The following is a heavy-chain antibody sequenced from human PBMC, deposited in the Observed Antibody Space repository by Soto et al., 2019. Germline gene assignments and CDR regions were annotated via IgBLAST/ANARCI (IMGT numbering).Heavy chain of an antibody. V-gene: IGHV3-33*08. D-gene: IGHD3-3*01. J-gene: IGHJ6*02. Sequence: QVQLVESGGGVVQPGRSLRLSCAASGFTFSSYAMHWVRQAPGKGLEWVAVIWYDGSNKYYADSVKGRFTISRDNSKNTLYLQMNSLRAEDTAVYYCARGLYDFWSGGYGMDVWGQGTTVTVSS. CDR2: IWYDGSNK. CDR3: ARGLYDFWSGGYGMDV. CDR1: GFTFSSYA.